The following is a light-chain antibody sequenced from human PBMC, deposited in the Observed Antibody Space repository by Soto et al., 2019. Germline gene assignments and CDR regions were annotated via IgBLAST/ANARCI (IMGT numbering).Light chain of an antibody. J-gene: IGKJ1*01. CDR2: AAS. CDR3: QQSYSTTWT. V-gene: IGKV1-12*01. Sequence: DIQMTPSPSSVSASVGDRITITCRASQGISRWLAWYQQKPGRAPKLLIYAASNLQSGVPSRFSGSGSETDFTLTISSLQPEDFATYSCQQSYSTTWTFGQGTKVDI. CDR1: QGISRW.